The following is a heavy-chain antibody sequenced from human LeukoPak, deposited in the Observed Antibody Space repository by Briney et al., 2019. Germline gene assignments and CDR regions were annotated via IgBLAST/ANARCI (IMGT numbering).Heavy chain of an antibody. D-gene: IGHD6-19*01. J-gene: IGHJ3*02. CDR2: ISSSSSTI. Sequence: PGGSLRLSCAASGFTFSSYSMNWVRQAPGKGLAWVSSISSSSSTIYYADSVKGRFTISRDNAKNSLFLQVNSLRAEDTAVYYCARGQRYSSGWYGDAFDIWGQGTMVTVSS. V-gene: IGHV3-21*06. CDR1: GFTFSSYS. CDR3: ARGQRYSSGWYGDAFDI.